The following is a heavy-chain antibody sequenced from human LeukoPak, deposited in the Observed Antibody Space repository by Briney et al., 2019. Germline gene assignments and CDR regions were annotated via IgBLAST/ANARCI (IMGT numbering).Heavy chain of an antibody. J-gene: IGHJ3*02. CDR1: GFNFSNYW. Sequence: GGSLRLSCAASGFNFSNYWMSWVRQAPGKELEWVDNIKQDGGQKYYVDSVKGRFTISRDNAKNSLYMQMNSLRAEDTAVYYCVRDTFSPDAFDIWGQGTMVTVSS. D-gene: IGHD3-16*01. CDR3: VRDTFSPDAFDI. CDR2: IKQDGGQK. V-gene: IGHV3-7*01.